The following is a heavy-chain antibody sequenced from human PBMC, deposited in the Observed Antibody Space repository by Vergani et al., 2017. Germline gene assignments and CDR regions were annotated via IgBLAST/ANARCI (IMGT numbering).Heavy chain of an antibody. D-gene: IGHD3-10*01. V-gene: IGHV3-49*05. Sequence: GQLVESGGGLVKPGGSLRLSCAASGFTFGYYAMDWFRQAPGQGLEWVGGIRSKAYGQATIYAASVKGRFTISRDDSKSIAYLQMNNLQTEDTAMYYCVRDQVTMLRGSDALDIWGQGTMVTVSS. CDR1: GFTFGYYA. J-gene: IGHJ3*02. CDR2: IRSKAYGQAT. CDR3: VRDQVTMLRGSDALDI.